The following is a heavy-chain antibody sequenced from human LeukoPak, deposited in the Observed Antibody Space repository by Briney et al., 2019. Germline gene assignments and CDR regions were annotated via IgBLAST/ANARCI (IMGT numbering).Heavy chain of an antibody. D-gene: IGHD6-13*01. CDR2: INHSGST. Sequence: PSETLSLTCAVYGGSFSGYYWSWIRQPPGKGLEWIGEINHSGSTNYNPSLKSRVTISVDTSKNQFSLKLSSVTAADMAVYYCARGRPCQYSSSWYHYYYYYGMDVWGQGTTVTVSS. CDR3: ARGRPCQYSSSWYHYYYYYGMDV. CDR1: GGSFSGYY. V-gene: IGHV4-34*01. J-gene: IGHJ6*02.